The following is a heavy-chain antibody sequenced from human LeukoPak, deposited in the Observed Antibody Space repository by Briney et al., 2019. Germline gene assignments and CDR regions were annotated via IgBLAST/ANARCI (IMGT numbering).Heavy chain of an antibody. Sequence: SETLSLTCTVSGGSISSYYWSWIRQPPGKGLEWIGYIYYNGSTNYNPSLKSRVTISVDTSKNQFSLKLSSVTAADTAVYYCARHDNSWHIDYWGQGTLVTVSS. D-gene: IGHD6-13*01. J-gene: IGHJ4*02. CDR2: IYYNGST. CDR1: GGSISSYY. V-gene: IGHV4-59*08. CDR3: ARHDNSWHIDY.